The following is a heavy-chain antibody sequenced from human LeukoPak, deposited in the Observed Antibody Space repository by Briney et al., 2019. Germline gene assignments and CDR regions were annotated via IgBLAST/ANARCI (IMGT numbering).Heavy chain of an antibody. CDR2: IYYSGST. V-gene: IGHV4-30-4*08. CDR3: ARDSYGSGSYYSWAFDI. J-gene: IGHJ3*02. D-gene: IGHD3-10*01. Sequence: PSQTLSLTCTVSGGSISSGDYYWGWIRQPPGKGLEWIGYIYYSGSTYYNPSFKSRVTISVDTSKNQFSLKLSSVTAADTAVYYCARDSYGSGSYYSWAFDIWGQGTMVTVSS. CDR1: GGSISSGDYY.